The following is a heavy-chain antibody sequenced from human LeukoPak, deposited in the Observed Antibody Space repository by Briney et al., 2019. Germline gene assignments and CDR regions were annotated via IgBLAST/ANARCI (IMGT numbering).Heavy chain of an antibody. CDR1: GFTFNNYA. V-gene: IGHV3-23*01. J-gene: IGHJ4*02. Sequence: GGSLRLSCAASGFTFNNYAMNWVRQAPGKGLEWVSVISGSGGTTYYADSVKGRFTISRDNSKNTLYLQMDSLRGEDTAVYYCAKDFRIGYSAHFDYWGQGALVTVSS. CDR2: ISGSGGTT. D-gene: IGHD2-21*01. CDR3: AKDFRIGYSAHFDY.